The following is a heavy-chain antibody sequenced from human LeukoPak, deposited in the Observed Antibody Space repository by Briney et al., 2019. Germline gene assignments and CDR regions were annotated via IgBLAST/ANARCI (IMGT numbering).Heavy chain of an antibody. CDR1: GFTFSSYA. Sequence: GGSLRLSCAASGFTFSSYAMSWVRQAPGKGLEWVSAISGSGGSTYYADSVKGRFTISRDNSKNTLHLHMNSLRAEDTAVYYCAKEGYGGLIYFDYWGQGTLVTVSS. D-gene: IGHD4-23*01. J-gene: IGHJ4*02. CDR3: AKEGYGGLIYFDY. CDR2: ISGSGGST. V-gene: IGHV3-23*01.